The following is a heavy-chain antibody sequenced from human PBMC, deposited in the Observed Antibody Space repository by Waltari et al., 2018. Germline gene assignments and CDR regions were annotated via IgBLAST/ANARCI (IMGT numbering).Heavy chain of an antibody. CDR3: ARDRAVTYYDFWSGYYSDAFDI. Sequence: QVQLQESGPGLVKPSETLSLTCNVSGGSISSYYWSWIRQPPGTGLERIGYIYYSGSTNYNPSLKSRVTISVDTSKNQFSLKLSSVTAADTAVYYCARDRAVTYYDFWSGYYSDAFDIWGQGTMVTVSS. J-gene: IGHJ3*02. D-gene: IGHD3-3*01. CDR2: IYYSGST. CDR1: GGSISSYY. V-gene: IGHV4-59*01.